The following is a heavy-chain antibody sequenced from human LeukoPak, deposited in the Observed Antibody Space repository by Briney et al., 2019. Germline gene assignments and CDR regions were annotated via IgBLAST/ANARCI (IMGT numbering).Heavy chain of an antibody. CDR3: ARRYCGGDCHSPYFDY. V-gene: IGHV3-21*01. J-gene: IGHJ4*02. Sequence: GGSLRLSCAASGFTFSSYSMNWVRQAPGKGLEWVSSISSSSSYIYYADSVKGRFTISRDNAKNSLYLQMNSLRAEDTAVYYCARRYCGGDCHSPYFDYWGQGTLVTVSS. CDR1: GFTFSSYS. D-gene: IGHD2-21*02. CDR2: ISSSSSYI.